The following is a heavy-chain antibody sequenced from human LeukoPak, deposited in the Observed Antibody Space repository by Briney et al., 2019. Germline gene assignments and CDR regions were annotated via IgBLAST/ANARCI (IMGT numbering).Heavy chain of an antibody. V-gene: IGHV3-7*01. Sequence: GGSLRLSCVASGFSFSSYWMTWVRQAPGKGLEWVADVRQDGSETRYVDPVKGRFTISRDNAKNSLFLQMNALRVEDTATYYCARHRVVRGSGTAWNGVDLWGQGTTVIVSS. CDR3: ARHRVVRGSGTAWNGVDL. CDR1: GFSFSSYW. J-gene: IGHJ6*02. D-gene: IGHD3-10*01. CDR2: VRQDGSET.